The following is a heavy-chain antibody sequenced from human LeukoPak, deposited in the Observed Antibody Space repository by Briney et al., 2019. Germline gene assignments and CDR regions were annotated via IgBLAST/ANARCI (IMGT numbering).Heavy chain of an antibody. CDR1: GFTVSNNY. Sequence: PGGSLRLSCAASGFTVSNNYMRWVRQAPGKGLEWVSGISGSGGNTYYAEALTGRFTVSRDNSKNTLYLQMNSLRAEDTALYYCAKGGLRGGTYNDDFWGQGTLVTVSS. V-gene: IGHV3-23*01. CDR2: ISGSGGNT. D-gene: IGHD3-16*01. J-gene: IGHJ4*02. CDR3: AKGGLRGGTYNDDF.